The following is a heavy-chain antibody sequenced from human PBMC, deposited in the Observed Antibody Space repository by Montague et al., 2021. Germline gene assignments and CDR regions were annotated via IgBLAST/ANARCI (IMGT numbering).Heavy chain of an antibody. CDR1: GGSISEFY. CDR2: IYDSGTT. J-gene: IGHJ4*02. CDR3: GRRLGNRAPFDY. V-gene: IGHV4-59*08. D-gene: IGHD7-27*01. Sequence: SETLSLTCTVTGGSISEFYWSWIRQSPEKGLEWIGYIYDSGTTNYNPSLKSRVTISADTSMNQFSLNLRSVTAADTAGYFCGRRLGNRAPFDYWGQGTLVTASP.